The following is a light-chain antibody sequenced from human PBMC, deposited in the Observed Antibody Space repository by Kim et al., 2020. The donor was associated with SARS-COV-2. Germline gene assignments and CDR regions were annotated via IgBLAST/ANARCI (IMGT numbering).Light chain of an antibody. Sequence: SASVGDRVSITCRASQTISTCLAWYQQKPGKAPKLLLYLASTLESGVPSRFSGSGSGTEFTLPIDSLQPDDFATYYCQHYIRFPYTFGQGTKLEI. J-gene: IGKJ2*01. CDR3: QHYIRFPYT. V-gene: IGKV1-5*03. CDR2: LAS. CDR1: QTISTC.